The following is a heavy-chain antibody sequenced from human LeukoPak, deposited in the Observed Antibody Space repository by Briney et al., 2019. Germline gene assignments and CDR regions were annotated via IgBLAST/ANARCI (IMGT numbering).Heavy chain of an antibody. V-gene: IGHV1-24*01. Sequence: ASVKVSCKVSGYTLTELSMHWVRQAPGKGLEWMGGFDPEDGETIYAQKFQGRITMTEDTSTDTAYMELSSLRSEDAAVYYCARGYCTSTSCSYPPFSNHFDYWGQGTLVTVSS. CDR2: FDPEDGET. CDR3: ARGYCTSTSCSYPPFSNHFDY. D-gene: IGHD2-2*01. J-gene: IGHJ4*02. CDR1: GYTLTELS.